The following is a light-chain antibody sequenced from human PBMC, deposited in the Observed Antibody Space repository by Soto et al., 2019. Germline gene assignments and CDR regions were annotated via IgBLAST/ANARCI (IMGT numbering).Light chain of an antibody. J-gene: IGKJ2*01. CDR1: QSIDRW. CDR3: QKYKAYQYT. CDR2: TTS. Sequence: IQLTQSPSSLSASVGYRFTISCLASQSIDRWLAWYQQMPGKAHHLLIYTTSSLEGGVPSRFSGSGSGTEFTLTISGLQPDDFATYYCQKYKAYQYTVAQGTKLAIK. V-gene: IGKV1-5*03.